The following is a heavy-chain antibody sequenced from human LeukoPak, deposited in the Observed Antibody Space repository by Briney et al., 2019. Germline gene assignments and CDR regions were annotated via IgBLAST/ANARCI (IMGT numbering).Heavy chain of an antibody. D-gene: IGHD4-11*01. J-gene: IGHJ1*01. CDR3: ARDKAVTTELTQYFHH. CDR2: ISGYNGYT. Sequence: EASVTVSCKASGYTFTNYGVSWVRQAPGQGLEWTGWISGYNGYTNYAQKFQFRVTMTTDTSTSTAYMELRSLTSDDTAVYYCARDKAVTTELTQYFHHWGQGTLVTVSS. CDR1: GYTFTNYG. V-gene: IGHV1-18*01.